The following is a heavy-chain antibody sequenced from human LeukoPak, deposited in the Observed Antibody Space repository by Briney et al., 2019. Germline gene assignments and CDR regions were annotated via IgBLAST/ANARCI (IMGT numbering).Heavy chain of an antibody. V-gene: IGHV1-69*06. Sequence: GASVKVSCKASGGTFSTYAISWVRQAPGQGLEWMGGIIPIFGTTNYAQKSQGRVTITADKSTSTAYMELSSLRSDDTAVYYCAGYYGSGSYFRNYYYFYMDVWGKGTTVTVSS. J-gene: IGHJ6*03. CDR1: GGTFSTYA. CDR2: IIPIFGTT. CDR3: AGYYGSGSYFRNYYYFYMDV. D-gene: IGHD3-10*01.